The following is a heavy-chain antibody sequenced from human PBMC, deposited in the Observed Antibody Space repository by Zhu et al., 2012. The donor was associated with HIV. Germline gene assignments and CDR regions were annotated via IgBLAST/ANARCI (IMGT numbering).Heavy chain of an antibody. CDR2: INHSGGT. V-gene: IGHV4-34*01. Sequence: QVQLQQWGAGPLKPSETLSLICAVYGGSFSDSYWNWIRQPPGKGLEWIGEINHSGGTKYNPSLKSRVTILVDTSKNQFSLKLHSVTAADTAVYFCARKWGAAFDHWGQGSLVTVSS. CDR1: GGSFSDSY. D-gene: IGHD1-26*01. J-gene: IGHJ5*02. CDR3: ARKWGAAFDH.